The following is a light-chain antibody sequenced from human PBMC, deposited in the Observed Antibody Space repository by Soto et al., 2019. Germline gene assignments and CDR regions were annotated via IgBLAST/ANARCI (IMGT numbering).Light chain of an antibody. J-gene: IGLJ1*01. Sequence: QSLVPHWPSDSAALGAWFHLTSTLSTGHTTYAIAWHQQQPENGPRFLMKLNSDGSHSKGDGIPDRFSGPSSGAERYLSISSLQSEDEADYYCHTWGAAIYVFGTGTKVTV. CDR3: HTWGAAIYV. CDR2: LNSDGSH. CDR1: TGHTTYA. V-gene: IGLV4-69*01.